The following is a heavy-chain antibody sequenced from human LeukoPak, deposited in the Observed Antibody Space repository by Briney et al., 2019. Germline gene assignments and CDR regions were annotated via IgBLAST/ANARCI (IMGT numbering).Heavy chain of an antibody. CDR2: INHSGST. D-gene: IGHD2-15*01. J-gene: IGHJ4*02. V-gene: IGHV4-34*01. CDR1: GGSFSGYY. CDR3: ASSHYSGGSCVETPFDY. Sequence: SETLSLTCAVYGGSFSGYYWNWIRQPPGKGLEWIGEINHSGSTNYNPPLKSRVTISVDTSKNQFSLKLSSVTAADTAVYYCASSHYSGGSCVETPFDYWGQGTLVTVSS.